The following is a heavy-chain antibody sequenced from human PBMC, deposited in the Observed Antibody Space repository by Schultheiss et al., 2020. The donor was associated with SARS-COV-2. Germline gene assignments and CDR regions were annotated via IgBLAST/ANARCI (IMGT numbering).Heavy chain of an antibody. D-gene: IGHD2-15*01. V-gene: IGHV3-15*01. J-gene: IGHJ6*02. CDR3: TTVVVVAGYYYYGMDV. CDR2: IKSKTDGGTT. CDR1: GFTFSSYG. Sequence: GESLKISCAASGFTFSSYGMHWVRQAPGKGLEWVGRIKSKTDGGTTDYAAPVKGRFTISRDDSKNTLYLQMNSLKTEDTAVYYCTTVVVVAGYYYYGMDVWGQGTTVTVSS.